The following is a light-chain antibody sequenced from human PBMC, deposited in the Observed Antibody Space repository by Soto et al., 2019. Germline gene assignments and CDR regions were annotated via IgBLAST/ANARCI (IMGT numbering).Light chain of an antibody. V-gene: IGKV3-20*01. CDR3: QQYGSSPPSST. CDR1: QSVSSNY. CDR2: GAS. Sequence: EIVLTQSPGTLSLSPGERATFSCRASQSVSSNYLAWYQQNPGQAPRLLIYGASNRATDIPDRFSGRGSGTDFTLTISRLEPEDFAVYYCQQYGSSPPSSTFGQGTRLEIK. J-gene: IGKJ5*01.